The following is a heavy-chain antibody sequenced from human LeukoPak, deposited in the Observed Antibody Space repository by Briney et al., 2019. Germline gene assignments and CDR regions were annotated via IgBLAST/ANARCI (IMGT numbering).Heavy chain of an antibody. Sequence: PSGTLSLTCAVSGDSISSSNWWSWVRQPPGKGLEWIGEIYLSGSTNYNPSLKSRVTMSLDKSKNQFSLKLTSVTAADTAVYYCAREAAGQWFDPWGQGTLVTVSS. D-gene: IGHD6-25*01. CDR2: IYLSGST. CDR3: AREAAGQWFDP. V-gene: IGHV4-4*02. J-gene: IGHJ5*02. CDR1: GDSISSSNW.